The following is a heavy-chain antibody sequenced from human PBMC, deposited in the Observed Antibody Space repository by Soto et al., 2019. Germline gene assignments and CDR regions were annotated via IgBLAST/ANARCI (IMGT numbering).Heavy chain of an antibody. CDR2: IYYSGST. CDR1: GGSISSGDYY. CDR3: ARVTPYYDYVWGTHSGDWFDP. V-gene: IGHV4-30-4*01. D-gene: IGHD3-16*01. Sequence: SETLSLTCTVSGGSISSGDYYWSWIRQPPGKGLEWIGYIYYSGSTYYNPSLKSRVTISVDTSKNQFSLKLGSVTAADTAVYYCARVTPYYDYVWGTHSGDWFDPWGQGTLVTVSS. J-gene: IGHJ5*02.